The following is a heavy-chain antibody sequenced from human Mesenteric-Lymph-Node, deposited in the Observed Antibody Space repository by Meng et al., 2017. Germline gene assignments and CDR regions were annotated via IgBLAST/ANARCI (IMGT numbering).Heavy chain of an antibody. CDR3: TPDPWGY. J-gene: IGHJ4*02. V-gene: IGHV3-15*01. CDR1: GFTFSDYW. CDR2: IKSNGDGGTT. Sequence: EVQLVESGGGLVQPGGSLRLSCAASGFTFSDYWMHWVRQAPGKGLVWVGRIKSNGDGGTTDYAAPVKGRFTISRDDSKNTLFLQMDSLKTEDTAVYYCTPDPWGYWGQGTLVTVSS. D-gene: IGHD3-16*01.